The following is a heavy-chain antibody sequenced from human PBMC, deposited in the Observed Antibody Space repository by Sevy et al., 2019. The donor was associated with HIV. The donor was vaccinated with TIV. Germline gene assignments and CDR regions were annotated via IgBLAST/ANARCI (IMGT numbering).Heavy chain of an antibody. CDR2: ITDSGGDT. CDR3: VKGSSPSRPYYFDY. V-gene: IGHV3-23*01. J-gene: IGHJ4*02. CDR1: GFAFGSYA. Sequence: GGSLRLSCTASGFAFGSYAMSWVGQTPGQGLESVTAITDSGGDTYHADSVKGRFTISRDNSKNTLYLQMDSLRAEDTAVYYCVKGSSPSRPYYFDYWGQGTLVTVSS.